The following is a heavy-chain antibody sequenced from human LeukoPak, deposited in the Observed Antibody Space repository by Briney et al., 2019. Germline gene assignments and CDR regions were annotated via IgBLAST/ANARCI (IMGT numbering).Heavy chain of an antibody. D-gene: IGHD3-10*01. CDR3: VKDFYGSGSYYNPQKYFQH. V-gene: IGHV3-64D*06. CDR2: ISSNGGST. Sequence: PGGSLRLSCAASGFTFSSYSMNWVRQAPGKGLEYVSAISSNGGSTYYADSVKGRFTISRDNSKNTLYLQMSSLRAEDTAVYYCVKDFYGSGSYYNPQKYFQHWGQGTLVTVSS. J-gene: IGHJ1*01. CDR1: GFTFSSYS.